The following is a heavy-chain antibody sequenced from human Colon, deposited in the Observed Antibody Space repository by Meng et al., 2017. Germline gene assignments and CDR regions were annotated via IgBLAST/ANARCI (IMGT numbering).Heavy chain of an antibody. Sequence: EVQVVDSGGCCSQPGGFLRLSCAASGFTFSSYWILCVRQDPGTRLVWVSRINSDGSSTNYADSVKGRFTISRDNAKNTLYLQMNSLRAEDTAVYYCARRDSATRAMDVWGQGTTVTVSS. V-gene: IGHV3-74*01. D-gene: IGHD1-26*01. CDR1: GFTFSSYW. CDR2: INSDGSST. CDR3: ARRDSATRAMDV. J-gene: IGHJ6*02.